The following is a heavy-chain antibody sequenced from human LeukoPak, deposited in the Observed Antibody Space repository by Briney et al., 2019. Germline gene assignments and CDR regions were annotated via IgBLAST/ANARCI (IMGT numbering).Heavy chain of an antibody. CDR1: GYTFTSYY. J-gene: IGHJ2*01. D-gene: IGHD3-3*01. V-gene: IGHV1-46*01. CDR2: INPSGGST. Sequence: GASVKVSCNASGYTFTSYYMHGVRQAPGQGLEWMGIINPSGGSTSYAQKFQGRVTMTRDTSTSTVYMELSSLRSEDTAVYYCARDRPANDFWSGYFNWYFDLWGRGTLVTVSS. CDR3: ARDRPANDFWSGYFNWYFDL.